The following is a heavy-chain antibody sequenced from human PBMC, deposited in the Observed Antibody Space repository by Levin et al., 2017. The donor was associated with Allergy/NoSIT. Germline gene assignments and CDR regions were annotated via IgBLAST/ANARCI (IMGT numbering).Heavy chain of an antibody. CDR2: IYWNDDK. V-gene: IGHV2-5*01. D-gene: IGHD2-2*02. Sequence: QTLSLTCTFSGFSLSTSGVGVGWIRQPPGKALEWLALIYWNDDKRYSPSLKSRLTITKDTSKNQVVLTMTNMDPVDTATYYCAHGGGYCSSTSCYTPKKNWFDPWGQGTLVTVSS. CDR1: GFSLSTSGVG. CDR3: AHGGGYCSSTSCYTPKKNWFDP. J-gene: IGHJ5*02.